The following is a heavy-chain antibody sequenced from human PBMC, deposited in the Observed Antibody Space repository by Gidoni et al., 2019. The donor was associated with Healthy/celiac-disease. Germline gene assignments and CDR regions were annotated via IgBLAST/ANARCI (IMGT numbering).Heavy chain of an antibody. CDR3: AKDSLVVVAATPWFDP. V-gene: IGHV3-23*01. CDR2: ISGSGGST. D-gene: IGHD2-15*01. J-gene: IGHJ5*02. CDR1: AFPFTSYA. Sequence: EVQLLESGGGLVRPGGALQLSCPASAFPFTSYAMRWVRQPPGKGLEWVSAISGSGGSTYYADSVKGRFTISRDNSKNTLYLQMNSLRAEDTAVYYCAKDSLVVVAATPWFDPWGQGTLVTVSS.